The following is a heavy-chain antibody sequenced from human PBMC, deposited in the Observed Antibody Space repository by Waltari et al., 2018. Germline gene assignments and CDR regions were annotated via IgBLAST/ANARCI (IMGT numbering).Heavy chain of an antibody. Sequence: EVQLVESGGGLIQPGGSLRLSCASSGFAVSSSYTNSVRQAPGKGLEWVSLINTGGGTSYAESVKGRFIISRDNSKNTLFLQMNSLRVEDTAVYYCARHGWDGGNFNDAFDIWGQGTMVTVPS. J-gene: IGHJ3*02. V-gene: IGHV3-53*01. CDR2: INTGGGT. CDR1: GFAVSSSY. D-gene: IGHD1-26*01. CDR3: ARHGWDGGNFNDAFDI.